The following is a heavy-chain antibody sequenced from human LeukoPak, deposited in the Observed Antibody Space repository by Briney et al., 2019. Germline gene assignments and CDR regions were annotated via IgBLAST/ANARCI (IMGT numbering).Heavy chain of an antibody. CDR3: AKDGDYGAFDY. Sequence: SETLSLTCAVSGGSISSGGYSWSWIRQPPGTGLEWIGYIYHSGSTYYNPSLKSRVTISVDRSKNQFSLKLSSVTAADTAVYYCAKDGDYGAFDYWGQGTLVTVSS. D-gene: IGHD4-17*01. CDR2: IYHSGST. V-gene: IGHV4-30-2*01. CDR1: GGSISSGGYS. J-gene: IGHJ4*02.